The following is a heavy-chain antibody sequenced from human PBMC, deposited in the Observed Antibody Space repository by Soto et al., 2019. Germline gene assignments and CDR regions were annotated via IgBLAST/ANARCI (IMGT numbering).Heavy chain of an antibody. D-gene: IGHD3-3*01. CDR2: IWYDGSNK. Sequence: QVQLVESGGGVVQPGRSLRLSCAASGFTFSSYGMHWVRQAPGKGLEWVAVIWYDGSNKYYADSVKGRFTISRDNSKNTLYLQMNSLRADDTAVYYCAREGGYDFWSADDFDYWGQGTLVTVSS. CDR3: AREGGYDFWSADDFDY. J-gene: IGHJ4*02. CDR1: GFTFSSYG. V-gene: IGHV3-33*01.